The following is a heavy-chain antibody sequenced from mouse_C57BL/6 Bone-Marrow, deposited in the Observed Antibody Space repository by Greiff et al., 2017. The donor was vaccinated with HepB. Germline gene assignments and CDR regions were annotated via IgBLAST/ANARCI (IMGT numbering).Heavy chain of an antibody. D-gene: IGHD1-1*01. Sequence: EVQLQQSGAELVRPGASVKLSCTASGFNIKDDYMHWVKQRPEQGLEWIGWIDPENGDTEYAAKFQGKATITADTSSNTAYLQLSSLTSEDTAVYYCTRITTVPSPFAYWGQGTLVTVSA. CDR2: IDPENGDT. CDR3: TRITTVPSPFAY. V-gene: IGHV14-4*01. J-gene: IGHJ3*01. CDR1: GFNIKDDY.